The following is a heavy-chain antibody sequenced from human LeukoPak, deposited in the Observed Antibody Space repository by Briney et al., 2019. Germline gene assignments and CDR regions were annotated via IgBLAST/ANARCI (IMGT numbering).Heavy chain of an antibody. V-gene: IGHV7-4-1*02. CDR3: ARGYDTTGYFSY. CDR2: INTNTGNP. CDR1: GYTFTSYP. Sequence: ASVKVSCKPSGYTFTSYPLNWVRQAPGQGLEWMGWINTNTGNPTYAQGFTGRFVFSSDTSVTTAYPQISSLKAEDTAVYYCARGYDTTGYFSYWGQGTLVTAS. J-gene: IGHJ4*02. D-gene: IGHD3-22*01.